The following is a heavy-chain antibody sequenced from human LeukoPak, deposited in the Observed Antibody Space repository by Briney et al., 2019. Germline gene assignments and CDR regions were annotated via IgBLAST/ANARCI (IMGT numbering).Heavy chain of an antibody. CDR2: IIPIFGTA. Sequence: SVKVSCKASGGTFSSYAISWVRQAPGQGLEWMGGIIPIFGTANYAQKFQGRVTITTDESTSTAYMELSSLRSEDTAVYYCARRGPTMYWFDPWGQGTLVTVSS. J-gene: IGHJ5*02. CDR1: GGTFSSYA. V-gene: IGHV1-69*05. CDR3: ARRGPTMYWFDP. D-gene: IGHD3-10*01.